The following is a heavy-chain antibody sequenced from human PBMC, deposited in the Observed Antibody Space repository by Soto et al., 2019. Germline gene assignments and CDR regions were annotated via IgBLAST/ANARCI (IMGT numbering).Heavy chain of an antibody. CDR2: INPNSGGT. V-gene: IGHV1-2*02. CDR1: GYTFTGYY. D-gene: IGHD6-6*01. Sequence: QVQLVQSGAEVKKPGASVKVSCKASGYTFTGYYMHWVRQAPGQGLEWMGWINPNSGGTNYAQKFQGRVTITADESTSTAYMELSSLRSEDTAVYYCAREAARAFDYWGQGTLVTVSS. CDR3: AREAARAFDY. J-gene: IGHJ4*02.